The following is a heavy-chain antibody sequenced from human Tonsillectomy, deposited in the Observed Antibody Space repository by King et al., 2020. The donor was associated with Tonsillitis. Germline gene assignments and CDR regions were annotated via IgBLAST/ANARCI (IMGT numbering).Heavy chain of an antibody. CDR1: GYSISSGYY. D-gene: IGHD1-26*01. CDR2: IYHSGST. V-gene: IGHV4-38-2*01. CDR3: ARTYVGATTRRFDY. J-gene: IGHJ4*02. Sequence: MQLQESGPGLVKPSETLSLTCDVSGYSISSGYYWGWIRQPPGKGLEWIGSIYHSGSTYYNPSLKSRVTISVDTSKNQFSLKLSSVTAADTAVYYCARTYVGATTRRFDYWGQGTLVTVSS.